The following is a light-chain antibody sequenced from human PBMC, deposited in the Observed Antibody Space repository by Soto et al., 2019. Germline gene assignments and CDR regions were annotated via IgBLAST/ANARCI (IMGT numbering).Light chain of an antibody. J-gene: IGKJ1*01. CDR1: QNVSSSY. Sequence: EIVLTQSPGTLSLSPGERAILSCRASQNVSSSYLAWYQQKPGQAPRLLIYGTSSRATAIPDRFSGSGSGTDFTLTISRLEPEDFAVYYCQQYGSSSWTFGQGTKVEIK. V-gene: IGKV3-20*01. CDR2: GTS. CDR3: QQYGSSSWT.